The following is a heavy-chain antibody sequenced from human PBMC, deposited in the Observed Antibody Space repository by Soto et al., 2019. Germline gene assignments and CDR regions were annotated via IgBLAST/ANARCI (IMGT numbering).Heavy chain of an antibody. D-gene: IGHD3-22*01. J-gene: IGHJ4*02. CDR2: IYYSGST. CDR3: AREGRYYYDSRGYQNLLN. CDR1: GGSISSGDDY. V-gene: IGHV4-30-4*01. Sequence: SETLSLTCTVSGGSISSGDDYWSWIRQPPGKGLEWIGYIYYSGSTYYNPSLKSRVTITVDTSKNQFSLKLSSVTAADTAVYYCAREGRYYYDSRGYQNLLNWGQGTLVTVSS.